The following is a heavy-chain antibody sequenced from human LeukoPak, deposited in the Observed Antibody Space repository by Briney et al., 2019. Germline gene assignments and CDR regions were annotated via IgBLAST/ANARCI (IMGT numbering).Heavy chain of an antibody. D-gene: IGHD3-16*01. V-gene: IGHV3-66*01. J-gene: IGHJ1*01. Sequence: GSLRLSCAASGFTVSSSNYMNWLRQAPGKGLEWVSGIYTVVTTYYTDSVKGRFTISRDNPNNTLYLQMHSLRAEYTAVYYCAREISRFGIWGQGTLATVSS. CDR3: AREISRFGI. CDR2: IYTVVTT. CDR1: GFTVSSSNY.